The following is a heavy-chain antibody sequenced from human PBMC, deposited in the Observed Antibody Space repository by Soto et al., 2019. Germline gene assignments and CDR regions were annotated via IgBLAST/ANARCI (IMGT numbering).Heavy chain of an antibody. CDR1: GGSFSGYY. CDR3: ERVSGIYYYGMDV. Sequence: QVQLQQWGAGLLKPSETLSLTCAVYGGSFSGYYWSWIRQPPGKGLEWIGEINHSGSTNYNPSLKSRVTISVDTSKNQFSLKLSSVTAADTAVYYCERVSGIYYYGMDVWGQGTTVTVSS. D-gene: IGHD3-10*01. J-gene: IGHJ6*02. CDR2: INHSGST. V-gene: IGHV4-34*01.